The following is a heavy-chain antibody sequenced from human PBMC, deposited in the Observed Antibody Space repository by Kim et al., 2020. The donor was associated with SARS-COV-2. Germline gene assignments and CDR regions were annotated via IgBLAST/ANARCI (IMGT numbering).Heavy chain of an antibody. J-gene: IGHJ6*02. CDR3: ARGRRGWHTSYYYYGMDV. D-gene: IGHD6-19*01. CDR1: GGSFSGYY. V-gene: IGHV4-34*01. Sequence: SETLSLTCAVYGGSFSGYYWSWIRQPPGKGLEWIGEINHSGSTNYNPSLKSRVTISVDTSKNQFSLKLSSVTAADTAVYYCARGRRGWHTSYYYYGMDVWGQGTTVTVSS. CDR2: INHSGST.